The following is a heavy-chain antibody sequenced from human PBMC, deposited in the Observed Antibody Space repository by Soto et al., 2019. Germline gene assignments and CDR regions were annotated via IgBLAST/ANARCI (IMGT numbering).Heavy chain of an antibody. CDR2: ISGSGGST. Sequence: GGSLRLSCAASEIPFSSYAMSWVRQAPGKGLEWVSAISGSGGSTYYADSVKGRFTISRDNSKNTLYLQMNSLRIEDTAVYYCAKPPYSNAWYSWGQGTLVTVSS. CDR3: AKPPYSNAWYS. D-gene: IGHD6-19*01. CDR1: EIPFSSYA. V-gene: IGHV3-23*01. J-gene: IGHJ4*02.